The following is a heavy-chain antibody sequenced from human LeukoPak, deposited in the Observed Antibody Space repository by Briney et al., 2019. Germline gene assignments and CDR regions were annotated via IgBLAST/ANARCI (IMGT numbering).Heavy chain of an antibody. CDR2: INPNSGGT. V-gene: IGHV1-2*02. J-gene: IGHJ4*02. CDR3: ARDLGRYCSGGSCYSSHTDY. CDR1: GYTFTGYY. D-gene: IGHD2-15*01. Sequence: GASVKVSCKASGYTFTGYYMHWVRQAPGQGLEWMGWINPNSGGTNYAQKFQGRVTMTRDTSISTAYMELSRLRSDDTAVYYRARDLGRYCSGGSCYSSHTDYWGQGTLVTVSS.